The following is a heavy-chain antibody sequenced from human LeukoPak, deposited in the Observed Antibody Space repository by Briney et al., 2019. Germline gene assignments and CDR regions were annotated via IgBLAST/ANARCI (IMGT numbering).Heavy chain of an antibody. CDR3: ARPRAGAYSYAFDL. V-gene: IGHV4-59*08. Sequence: PSETLSLTCTVSGDSIGGFYWNCFRQPPGKGLECLAWIDDSGSTNYNPSLRIRAAISLDKSKNEFSLRLSSMTAADTAVYYCARPRAGAYSYAFDLWGRGTMVTVSS. CDR2: IDDSGST. J-gene: IGHJ3*01. CDR1: GDSIGGFY. D-gene: IGHD2-15*01.